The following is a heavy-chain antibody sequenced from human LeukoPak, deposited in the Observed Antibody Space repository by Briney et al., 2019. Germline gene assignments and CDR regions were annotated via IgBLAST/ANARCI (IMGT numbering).Heavy chain of an antibody. D-gene: IGHD3-22*01. V-gene: IGHV3-53*01. J-gene: IGHJ5*02. CDR2: IYSGGDT. CDR1: GFTVSGNY. CDR3: ARDWDDGRAERPA. Sequence: GGSLRLSCAASGFTVSGNYMSWFRQAPGKGLECVAVIYSGGDTYYADSVKGRFTISRDKSKNGLYLQMNSLRAEDTAVYYCARDWDDGRAERPAWGQGTLVTVSS.